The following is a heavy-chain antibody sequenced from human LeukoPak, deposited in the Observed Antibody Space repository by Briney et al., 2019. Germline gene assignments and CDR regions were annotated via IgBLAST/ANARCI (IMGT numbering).Heavy chain of an antibody. V-gene: IGHV4-59*08. D-gene: IGHD3-3*01. CDR3: ARHGHYDFWRELYYYYYSMDV. CDR2: IYHSGST. CDR1: GASLTDSY. Sequence: SETLSLTCTVSGASLTDSYWTWIRQPPGKGLEWIGYIYHSGSTNYNPSLKSRVTISVDTSKNQFSLKLSSVTAADTAVYYCARHGHYDFWRELYYYYYSMDVWGKGTTVTVSS. J-gene: IGHJ6*03.